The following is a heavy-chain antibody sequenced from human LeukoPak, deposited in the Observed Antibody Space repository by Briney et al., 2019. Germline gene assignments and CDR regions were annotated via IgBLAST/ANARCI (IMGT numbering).Heavy chain of an antibody. J-gene: IGHJ4*02. V-gene: IGHV1-46*01. CDR1: GYTFTSNY. CDR2: ISPSGGST. D-gene: IGHD6-19*01. Sequence: ASVKVSCKAFGYTFTSNYMHWVRQAPGQGPEWMGVISPSGGSTTYAQKFQGRVTLTRDMSTSTAYMELRSLRSDDTAVYYCARVGYSSGPREDYFDYWGQGTLVTVSS. CDR3: ARVGYSSGPREDYFDY.